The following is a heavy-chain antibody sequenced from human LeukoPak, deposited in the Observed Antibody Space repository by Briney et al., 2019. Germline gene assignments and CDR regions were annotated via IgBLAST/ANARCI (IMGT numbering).Heavy chain of an antibody. J-gene: IGHJ4*02. CDR3: ARAGEFVPNYFDY. CDR1: GSSFTSYW. CDR2: IYPGDSDT. Sequence: GESLQISCEGSGSSFTSYWIGWVRQLPGKGLEWMGIIYPGDSDTRYSPSFQGLVTISADKSISTAYLQWSSLKASDTAMYYCARAGEFVPNYFDYWGQGTLVTVSS. V-gene: IGHV5-51*01. D-gene: IGHD3-10*01.